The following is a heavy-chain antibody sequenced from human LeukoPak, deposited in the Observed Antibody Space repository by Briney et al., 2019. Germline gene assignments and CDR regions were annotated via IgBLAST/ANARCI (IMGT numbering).Heavy chain of an antibody. V-gene: IGHV1-69*13. CDR2: IIPIFGTA. CDR1: GGTFSSYA. CDR3: ARERVYYYGMDV. Sequence: GASVKVSCKASGGTFSSYAISWVRQAPGQGLEWMGGIIPIFGTASYAQKFQGRVTITADESTSTAYMELSSLRSEDTAVYYCARERVYYYGMDVWGQGTTVTVSS. J-gene: IGHJ6*02.